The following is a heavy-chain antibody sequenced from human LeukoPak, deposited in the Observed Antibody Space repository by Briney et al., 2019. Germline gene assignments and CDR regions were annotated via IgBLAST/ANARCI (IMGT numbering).Heavy chain of an antibody. CDR1: VFTFSTYN. D-gene: IGHD3-10*01. J-gene: IGHJ4*02. CDR3: ARDVLLWFGDFDY. CDR2: ITSSSRYT. V-gene: IGHV3-21*01. Sequence: GGSLRLSCAASVFTFSTYNMNWVRQAPGKGLEWVSSITSSSRYTFYADSVKGRFTISRDNAKNSLYLQMNSLRAEDTAVYYCARDVLLWFGDFDYWGQGTLVTVSS.